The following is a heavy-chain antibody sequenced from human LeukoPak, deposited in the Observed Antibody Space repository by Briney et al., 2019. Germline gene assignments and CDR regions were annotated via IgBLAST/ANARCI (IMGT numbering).Heavy chain of an antibody. J-gene: IGHJ4*02. CDR1: GFSFYDYA. V-gene: IGHV3-9*03. D-gene: IGHD6-6*01. Sequence: GRSLRLSCAASGFSFYDYAMHWVRHGPGKGLEWVSGISWNSGRLGYADSVKGRFTISRDNAKNSLYLQMNSLRAEDMALYYCARSPYSSSLGTFFDYWGQGTLVTVSS. CDR2: ISWNSGRL. CDR3: ARSPYSSSLGTFFDY.